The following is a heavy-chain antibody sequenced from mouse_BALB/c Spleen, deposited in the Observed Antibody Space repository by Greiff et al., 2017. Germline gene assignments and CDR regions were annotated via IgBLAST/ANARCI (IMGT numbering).Heavy chain of an antibody. D-gene: IGHD2-14*01. CDR2: IWAGGST. CDR1: GFSLTSYG. CDR3: ARGGDYRYDDGYAMDY. Sequence: VMLVESGPGLVAPSQSLSITCTVSGFSLTSYGVHWVRQPPGKGLEWLGVIWAGGSTNYNSALMSRLSISKDNSKSQVFLKMNSLQTDDTAMYYWARGGDYRYDDGYAMDYWGQGTSVTVSS. V-gene: IGHV2-9*02. J-gene: IGHJ4*01.